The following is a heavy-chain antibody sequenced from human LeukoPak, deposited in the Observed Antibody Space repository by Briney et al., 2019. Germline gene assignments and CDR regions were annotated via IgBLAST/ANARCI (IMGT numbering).Heavy chain of an antibody. CDR2: IIPIFGTA. D-gene: IGHD6-13*01. CDR1: GGTFSSYA. J-gene: IGHJ6*03. CDR3: AGTREQHLYYYYMDV. V-gene: IGHV1-69*05. Sequence: ASVKVSCKASGGTFSSYAISWVRQAPGQGLEWMGGIIPIFGTANYAQKFQGRVTITTDESTSTAYMELSSLRSEDTAVYYCAGTREQHLYYYYMDVWGKGTTVTVSS.